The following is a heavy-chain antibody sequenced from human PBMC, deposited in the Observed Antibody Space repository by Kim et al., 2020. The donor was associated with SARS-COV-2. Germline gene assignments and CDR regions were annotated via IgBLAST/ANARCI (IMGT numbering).Heavy chain of an antibody. D-gene: IGHD1-26*01. CDR1: GGSISSSSYY. Sequence: SETLSLTCTVSGGSISSSSYYWGWIRQPPGKGLEWIGSIYYSGSTYYNPSLKSRVTISVDTSKNQFSLKLSSVTAADTAVYYCARPGRGSYYGFDYWGQGTLVTVSS. J-gene: IGHJ4*02. V-gene: IGHV4-39*01. CDR3: ARPGRGSYYGFDY. CDR2: IYYSGST.